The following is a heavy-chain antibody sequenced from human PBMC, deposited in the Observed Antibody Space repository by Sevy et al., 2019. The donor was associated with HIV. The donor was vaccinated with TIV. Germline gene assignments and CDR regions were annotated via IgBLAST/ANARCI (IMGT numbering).Heavy chain of an antibody. CDR1: GFTFSSYG. J-gene: IGHJ6*03. CDR3: AKFTKGDCSSTSCHEYYYYYMDV. CDR2: IRYDGSNK. V-gene: IGHV3-30*02. D-gene: IGHD2-2*01. Sequence: GGSLRLSCAASGFTFSSYGMHWVRQAPGKGLEWVAFIRYDGSNKYYADSVKGRFTNPRDNSKNTLYMQMNSRRAEDTAGYYCAKFTKGDCSSTSCHEYYYYYMDVWGKGTTVTVSS.